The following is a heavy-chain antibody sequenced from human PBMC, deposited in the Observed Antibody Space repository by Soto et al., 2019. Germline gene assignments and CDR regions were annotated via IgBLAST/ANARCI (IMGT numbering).Heavy chain of an antibody. CDR2: IIPILGIA. CDR3: ARGRAVLDAFDI. J-gene: IGHJ3*02. CDR1: GGTFSSYT. Sequence: QVQLVQSGAEVKKPGSSVKVSCKASGGTFSSYTISWVRQAPGQGLEWMGRIIPILGIANYAQKCQGRVTITADKSTSTAYMELSSLRSEDTAVYYCARGRAVLDAFDIWGQGTMVTVSS. V-gene: IGHV1-69*02.